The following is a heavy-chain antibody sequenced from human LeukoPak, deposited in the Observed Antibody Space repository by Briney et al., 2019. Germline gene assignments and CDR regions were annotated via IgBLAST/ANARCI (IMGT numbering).Heavy chain of an antibody. Sequence: ASVKVSCKASGGTFSSYAISWVRRAPGQGLEWMGGIIPIFGTANYAQKFQGRVTITTDESTSTAYMELSSLRSEDTAVYYCASPYCSGGSCPTPKNWFDPWGQGTLVTVSS. D-gene: IGHD2-15*01. CDR3: ASPYCSGGSCPTPKNWFDP. V-gene: IGHV1-69*05. CDR2: IIPIFGTA. J-gene: IGHJ5*02. CDR1: GGTFSSYA.